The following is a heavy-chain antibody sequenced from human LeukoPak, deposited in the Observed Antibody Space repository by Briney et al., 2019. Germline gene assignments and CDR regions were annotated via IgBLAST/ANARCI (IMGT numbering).Heavy chain of an antibody. CDR3: ASGLRIAAAGTRDY. CDR2: ISSSGSTI. J-gene: IGHJ4*02. D-gene: IGHD6-13*01. CDR1: GFTFDDYG. V-gene: IGHV3-48*04. Sequence: GGSLRLSCAASGFTFDDYGMSWVRQAPGKGLEWVSYISSSGSTIYYADSVKGRFTISRDNAKNSLYLQMNSLRAEDTAVYYCASGLRIAAAGTRDYWGQGTLVTVSS.